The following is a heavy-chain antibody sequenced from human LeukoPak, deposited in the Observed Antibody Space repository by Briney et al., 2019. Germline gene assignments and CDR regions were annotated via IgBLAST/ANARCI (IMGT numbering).Heavy chain of an antibody. J-gene: IGHJ6*02. CDR1: GYTFTSYD. CDR3: ARDYIVLMVYAPGDYYYGMDV. CDR2: MNPNSGNT. Sequence: ASVTVSCKASGYTFTSYDINWVRQATGQGLEWMGWMNPNSGNTGYAQKFQGRVTMTRNTSISTAYMELSSLRSEDTAVYYCARDYIVLMVYAPGDYYYGMDVWGQGTTVTVSS. V-gene: IGHV1-8*01. D-gene: IGHD2-8*01.